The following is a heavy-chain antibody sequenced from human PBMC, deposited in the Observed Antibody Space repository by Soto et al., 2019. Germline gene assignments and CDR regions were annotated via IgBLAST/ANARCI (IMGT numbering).Heavy chain of an antibody. D-gene: IGHD5-12*01. CDR3: AKDIVAVGCYENFAL. Sequence: EVQLSQSGGGLVQPGGSLRLSCAASGFTFSNFAMRWLRQAPGKGLEWVSDIRGSGGSTYYAESVKGRFTISRDNSKNTLCLQMTSLRVEDTDVDYCAKDIVAVGCYENFALWGQGTIVTVSS. V-gene: IGHV3-23*01. CDR2: IRGSGGST. CDR1: GFTFSNFA. J-gene: IGHJ4*02.